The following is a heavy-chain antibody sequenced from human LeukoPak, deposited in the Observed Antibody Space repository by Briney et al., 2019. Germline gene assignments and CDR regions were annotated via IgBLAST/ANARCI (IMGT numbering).Heavy chain of an antibody. J-gene: IGHJ4*02. CDR2: ISSSGSTK. D-gene: IGHD2-15*01. Sequence: QPGGSMRLSCAASEVTFSSYELNWVRQAPGKGLEWVSYISSSGSTKYYADSVKGRFTISRDNAKNSLYLQLNSLRAEDTAVYYCAIILGYGSGGTCYDYCREGTQVTVSS. CDR3: AIILGYGSGGTCYDY. CDR1: EVTFSSYE. V-gene: IGHV3-48*03.